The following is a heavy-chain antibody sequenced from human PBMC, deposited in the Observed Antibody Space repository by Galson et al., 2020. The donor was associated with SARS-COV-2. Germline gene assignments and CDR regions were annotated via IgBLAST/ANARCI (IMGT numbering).Heavy chain of an antibody. Sequence: GESLKISCKASGYSFSDYYIHWFRQAPGQGLEWMGWINPNSGATKYTPKFQARVTMIRDMSITTAYMELTSLKSADTAVYFCSRSLLLRTFDSWGQGTLVTVSS. CDR1: GYSFSDYY. J-gene: IGHJ4*02. CDR3: SRSLLLRTFDS. V-gene: IGHV1-2*02. CDR2: INPNSGAT.